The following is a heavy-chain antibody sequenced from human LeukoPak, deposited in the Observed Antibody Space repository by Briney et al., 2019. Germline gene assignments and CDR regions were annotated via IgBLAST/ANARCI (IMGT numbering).Heavy chain of an antibody. CDR2: ISGSGGST. D-gene: IGHD3-22*01. CDR1: GFTFSSYS. Sequence: GGSLRLSCAASGFTFSSYSMNWVRQAPGKGLEWVSAISGSGGSTYYADSVKGRFTISRDNSKNTLYLQMNSLRAEDTAVYYCAKEYYYDSSGLEGDAFDIWGQGTMVTVSS. V-gene: IGHV3-23*01. J-gene: IGHJ3*02. CDR3: AKEYYYDSSGLEGDAFDI.